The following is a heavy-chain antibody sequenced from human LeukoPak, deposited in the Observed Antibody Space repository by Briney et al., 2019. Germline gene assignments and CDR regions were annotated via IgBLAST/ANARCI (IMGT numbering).Heavy chain of an antibody. CDR1: GFTFSSYW. V-gene: IGHV3-74*01. D-gene: IGHD2-2*01. CDR3: TRETVVVATASLGY. CDR2: INSDGSTI. Sequence: GGSLRLSCAASGFTFSSYWMHWVRQAPGKGLVWVSRINSDGSTINYADSVKGRFTISRDNAKNTPYLQMDSLRAEDTAVYYCTRETVVVATASLGYWGLGTLVTVSS. J-gene: IGHJ4*02.